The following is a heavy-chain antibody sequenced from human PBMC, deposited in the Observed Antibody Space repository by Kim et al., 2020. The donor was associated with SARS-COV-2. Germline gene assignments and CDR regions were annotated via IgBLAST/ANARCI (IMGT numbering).Heavy chain of an antibody. J-gene: IGHJ4*02. D-gene: IGHD3-22*01. V-gene: IGHV1-69*04. Sequence: FQGRVTITADKSTSTAYMELSSLRSEDTAVYYCARGAYYDSSGYYAFFDYWGQGTLLTVSS. CDR3: ARGAYYDSSGYYAFFDY.